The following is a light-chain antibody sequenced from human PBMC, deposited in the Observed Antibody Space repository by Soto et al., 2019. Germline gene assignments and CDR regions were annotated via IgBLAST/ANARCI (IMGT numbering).Light chain of an antibody. Sequence: EIVLTQSPGTLSLSPGDTATLSCRASQTISSNFLAWYQQKPGQAPRLLMYTVSTRATGIPDRFSGSGSGADFTLTISGLEPEDFAVYYCQQRNNWPWTFGQGTKVDIK. J-gene: IGKJ1*01. CDR1: QTISSNF. V-gene: IGKV3D-20*02. CDR3: QQRNNWPWT. CDR2: TVS.